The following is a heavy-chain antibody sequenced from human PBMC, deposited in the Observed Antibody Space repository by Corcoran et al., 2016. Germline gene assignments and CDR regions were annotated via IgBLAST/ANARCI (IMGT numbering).Heavy chain of an antibody. CDR2: ISSSSSYI. CDR1: GFTFSSYS. D-gene: IGHD3-22*01. J-gene: IGHJ6*02. V-gene: IGHV3-21*01. CDR3: AIDAAYYDSSGYRYYYYDYGMDV. Sequence: EVQLVESAGGLVKPGGSLRLSCAASGFTFSSYSMNWVRQAPGKGLEWVSSISSSSSYIYYAASVKGRFTISRDNAKNSLYLQMNSLRAEETGVYEGAIDAAYYDSSGYRYYYYDYGMDVWGQGTTVTVSS.